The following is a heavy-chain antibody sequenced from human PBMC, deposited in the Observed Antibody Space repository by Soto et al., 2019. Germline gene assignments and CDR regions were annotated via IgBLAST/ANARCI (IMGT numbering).Heavy chain of an antibody. CDR2: IIPILGIA. J-gene: IGHJ3*02. CDR1: GGTFSSYT. Sequence: ASVKVSCKASGGTFSSYTISWVRQAPGQGLEWMGRIIPILGIANYAQKFQGRVTITADKSTSAAYMELSSLRSEDTAVYYCARDWGGNLGLGAFDIWGQGTMVTVSS. V-gene: IGHV1-69*04. CDR3: ARDWGGNLGLGAFDI. D-gene: IGHD3-16*01.